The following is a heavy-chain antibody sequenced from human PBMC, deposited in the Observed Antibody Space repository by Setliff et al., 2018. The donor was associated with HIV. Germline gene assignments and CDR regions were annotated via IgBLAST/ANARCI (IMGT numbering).Heavy chain of an antibody. V-gene: IGHV4-39*07. Sequence: SETLSLTCTVSGGSISSSSYYWGWIRQPPGKGLEWIGSIYYSGSTYYNPSLKSRVTISVDTSKNQFSLKLSSVTAADTAVYYCASTGYSSGWSFDYWVPETLLVTVSS. J-gene: IGHJ4*03. CDR2: IYYSGST. CDR1: GGSISSSSYY. CDR3: ASTGYSSGWSFDY. D-gene: IGHD6-19*01.